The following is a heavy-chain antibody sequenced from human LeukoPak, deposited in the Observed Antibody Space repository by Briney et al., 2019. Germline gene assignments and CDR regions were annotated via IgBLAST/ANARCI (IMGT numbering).Heavy chain of an antibody. D-gene: IGHD5-12*01. CDR1: GYTFTSYD. V-gene: IGHV1-8*03. J-gene: IGHJ4*02. Sequence: ASVKVSYKASGYTFTSYDINWVRQATGQGLEWMGWMNPNSGNTGYAQKFQGRVTITRNTSISTAYMELSSLRSEDTAVYYCARVYGGYSGYDSIGDWGQGTLVTVSS. CDR2: MNPNSGNT. CDR3: ARVYGGYSGYDSIGD.